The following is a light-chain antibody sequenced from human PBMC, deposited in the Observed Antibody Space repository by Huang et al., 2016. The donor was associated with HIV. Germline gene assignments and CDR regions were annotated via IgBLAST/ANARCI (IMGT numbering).Light chain of an antibody. CDR2: ATS. CDR1: QGIGNS. V-gene: IGKV1-NL1*01. Sequence: DIQMTQSPSSLSASVGDRVTITCRASQGIGNSLAWYQQKPEKAPRLLLYATSTLESGVPSRFSGSGSGKNYTLTINTLQPEDIASYYCQQYHSLPWTFGQGTKVEIK. CDR3: QQYHSLPWT. J-gene: IGKJ1*01.